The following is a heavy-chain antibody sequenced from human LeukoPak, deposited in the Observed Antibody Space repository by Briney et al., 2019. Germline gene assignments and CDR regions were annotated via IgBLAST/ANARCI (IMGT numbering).Heavy chain of an antibody. V-gene: IGHV4-34*01. D-gene: IGHD6-19*01. Sequence: TSETLSLTCTVSGGSISSYYWSWIRQPPGKGLEWIGEINHSGSTNYNPSLKSRVTISVDTSKNQFSLKLSSVTAADTAVYYCARGRGYSSGWYGSNDAFDIWGQGTMVTVSS. CDR1: GGSISSYY. J-gene: IGHJ3*02. CDR3: ARGRGYSSGWYGSNDAFDI. CDR2: INHSGST.